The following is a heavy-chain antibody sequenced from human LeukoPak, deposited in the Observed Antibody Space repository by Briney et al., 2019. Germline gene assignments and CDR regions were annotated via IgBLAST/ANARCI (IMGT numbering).Heavy chain of an antibody. V-gene: IGHV1-2*02. Sequence: ASVKVSCKASGYTFTGYYMHWVRQAPGQGLEWMGWINPNSGGTNYAQKFQGRVTMTRDTSISTAYMELSRLRSDDTAVYYCARDGGIAAAGKDYWGQGTLVTASS. CDR1: GYTFTGYY. CDR2: INPNSGGT. D-gene: IGHD6-13*01. J-gene: IGHJ4*02. CDR3: ARDGGIAAAGKDY.